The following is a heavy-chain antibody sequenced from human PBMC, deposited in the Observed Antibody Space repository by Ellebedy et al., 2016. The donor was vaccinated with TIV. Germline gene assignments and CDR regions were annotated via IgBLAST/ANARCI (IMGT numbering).Heavy chain of an antibody. CDR2: INPSGGST. V-gene: IGHV1-46*02. Sequence: AASVKVSCKASGYTFNSHFMDWVRQAPGQGLEWMGMINPSGGSTNDAQKLQGRVTMTRDTSTSTVYMELSSLRFEDTAVYYCATDGGRGWYKLLWGQGTLVIVSS. CDR1: GYTFNSHF. D-gene: IGHD6-19*01. J-gene: IGHJ4*02. CDR3: ATDGGRGWYKLL.